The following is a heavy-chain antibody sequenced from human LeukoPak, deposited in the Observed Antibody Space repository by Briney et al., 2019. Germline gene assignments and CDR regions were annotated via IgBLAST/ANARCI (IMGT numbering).Heavy chain of an antibody. Sequence: GGSLRLSCAASGFTFSNHWIHWVRQAPGKGLVWVSCIKTDGSVTNYADSVEGRFTISRDTAKNTVYLQMNSLRVEETAIYYCARGISMDVWGQGTTVTVSS. CDR2: IKTDGSVT. V-gene: IGHV3-74*01. CDR1: GFTFSNHW. J-gene: IGHJ6*02. CDR3: ARGISMDV.